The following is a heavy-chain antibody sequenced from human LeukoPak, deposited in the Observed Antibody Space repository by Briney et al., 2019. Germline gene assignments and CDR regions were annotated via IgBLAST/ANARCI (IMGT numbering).Heavy chain of an antibody. D-gene: IGHD3-22*01. Sequence: GASVKVSCRASGYTFTSYYMHWVRQAPGQGLEWMGIINPSGGSTSYAQKFQGRVTMTRDTSTSTVYMELSSLRSEDTAVYYCARDRGDYDSSGYHNHFDYWGQGTLVTVSS. CDR3: ARDRGDYDSSGYHNHFDY. CDR2: INPSGGST. CDR1: GYTFTSYY. J-gene: IGHJ4*02. V-gene: IGHV1-46*01.